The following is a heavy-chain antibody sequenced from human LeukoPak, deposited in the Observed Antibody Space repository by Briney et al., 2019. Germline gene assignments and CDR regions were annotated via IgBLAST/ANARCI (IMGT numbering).Heavy chain of an antibody. CDR2: IRYDGSNK. D-gene: IGHD5-12*01. J-gene: IGHJ4*02. V-gene: IGHV3-30*02. CDR1: GFTFSSYG. Sequence: GGSLRLSCAASGFTFSSYGMHWVRQAPGKGLEWVAFIRYDGSNKYYADSVKGRFTISRDNSKNTLYLQMNSLRAEDTAVYYCAKDATGDIVATIIDYWGQGTLVTVSS. CDR3: AKDATGDIVATIIDY.